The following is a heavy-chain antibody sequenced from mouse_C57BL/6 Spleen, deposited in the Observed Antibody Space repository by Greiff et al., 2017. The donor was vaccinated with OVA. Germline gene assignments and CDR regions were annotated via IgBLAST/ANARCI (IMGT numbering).Heavy chain of an antibody. CDR2: IWSGGST. V-gene: IGHV2-2*01. J-gene: IGHJ3*01. D-gene: IGHD2-13*01. CDR3: ARSQGDYSWFAY. CDR1: GFSLTSYG. Sequence: QVQLKQSGPGLVQPSQSLSITCTVSGFSLTSYGVHWVRQSPGTGLEWLGVIWSGGSTDYYAAFISSLGISKDNSKSQVFFKMISLPAYDTAIYYCARSQGDYSWFAYWGQGTLVTVSA.